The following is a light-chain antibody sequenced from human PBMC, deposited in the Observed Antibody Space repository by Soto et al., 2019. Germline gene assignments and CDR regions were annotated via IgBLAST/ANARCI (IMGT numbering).Light chain of an antibody. Sequence: VMMTQSPRSLPVTLGQPGSISCRSSRSLLYSAGNTYLTWFQQRPGRSPRRLIYKVSNRDSGVPARFSGSGSGTDFALKISRVEAEDVGVYYCMQGTHWPITFGQGTRLEIK. CDR1: RSLLYSAGNTY. CDR3: MQGTHWPIT. V-gene: IGKV2-30*01. J-gene: IGKJ5*01. CDR2: KVS.